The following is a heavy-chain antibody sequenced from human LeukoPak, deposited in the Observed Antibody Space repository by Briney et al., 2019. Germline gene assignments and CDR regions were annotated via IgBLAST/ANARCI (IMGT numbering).Heavy chain of an antibody. D-gene: IGHD2-15*01. CDR1: GFTFTSHS. CDR3: ARCRGGSCYHADDN. CDR2: ISSGSDQI. J-gene: IGHJ4*02. V-gene: IGHV3-21*01. Sequence: RGSLRLSCVASGFTFTSHSMNWVRQAPGKGLEWVASISSGSDQIYHADSVKGPFAVSRDNARNSLYLQMDSLRVEDTAVYYCARCRGGSCYHADDNWGQRTLFTVSS.